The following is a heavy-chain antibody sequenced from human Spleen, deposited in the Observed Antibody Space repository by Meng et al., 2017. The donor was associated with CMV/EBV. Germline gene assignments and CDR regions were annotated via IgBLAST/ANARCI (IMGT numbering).Heavy chain of an antibody. D-gene: IGHD2-2*01. CDR3: VASPDYGMDV. J-gene: IGHJ6*02. Sequence: GESLKISCAGSGFTFGSHWMHWVRQPPGKGIVWVSRIKSDGSGTNYADSVKGRFTISTDNAKHTLHLQMNSLRAEDTAVYYCVASPDYGMDVWGQGTTVTVSS. CDR1: GFTFGSHW. CDR2: IKSDGSGT. V-gene: IGHV3-74*01.